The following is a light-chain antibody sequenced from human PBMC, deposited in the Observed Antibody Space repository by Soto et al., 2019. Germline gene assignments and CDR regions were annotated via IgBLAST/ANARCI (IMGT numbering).Light chain of an antibody. CDR3: QQGSNWMYT. CDR2: DAF. V-gene: IGKV3-11*01. J-gene: IGKJ2*01. CDR1: QSVSSY. Sequence: EIVLTQSPATLSLSPGERATLSCRASQSVSSYLAWYQQKPGQAPRLLIYDAFKKATGIPARFSGSGSGTDFTLTISSLEPEDFAVYYCQQGSNWMYTFGQGTKLEIK.